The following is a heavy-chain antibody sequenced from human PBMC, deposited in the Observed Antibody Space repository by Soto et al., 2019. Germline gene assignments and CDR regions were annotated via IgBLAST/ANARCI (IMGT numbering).Heavy chain of an antibody. J-gene: IGHJ6*02. CDR3: AKGITPITIFGVVMVYYSGMAV. CDR2: IRGSGGRT. CDR1: GFTLSRFA. V-gene: IGHV3-23*01. D-gene: IGHD3-3*01. Sequence: PILSLAAPGFTLSRFALGGGPPAPGKGGGGGSAIRGSGGRTYYEDAVKGRYTISRANPKNTRYLQRNSLRAEDTAVYYCAKGITPITIFGVVMVYYSGMAVWGQGPTVTVSS.